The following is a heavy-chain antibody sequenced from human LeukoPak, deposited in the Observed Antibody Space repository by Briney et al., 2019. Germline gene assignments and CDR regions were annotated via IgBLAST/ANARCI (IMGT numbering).Heavy chain of an antibody. CDR1: GGSFTNYY. V-gene: IGHV4-34*01. Sequence: SSETLSLTCAVYGGSFTNYYWSWIRQPPGKGLEWIGEINHSGSTKYNPSLKSRVTISIDTSKNQLSLRLSSVTAADTAVYSCVRHVARAFDIWGQGTKVTVSS. CDR3: VRHVARAFDI. CDR2: INHSGST. J-gene: IGHJ3*02.